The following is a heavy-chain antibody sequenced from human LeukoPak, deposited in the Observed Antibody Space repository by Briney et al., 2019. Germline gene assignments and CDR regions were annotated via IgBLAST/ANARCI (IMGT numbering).Heavy chain of an antibody. J-gene: IGHJ3*02. CDR3: ARERGYCSSSSCYTSDAFDI. CDR1: GYTFTDYY. D-gene: IGHD2-2*02. V-gene: IGHV1-2*02. CDR2: INPNTDVT. Sequence: ASVKVSCKTSGYTFTDYYMHWVRQAPGHGLEYIGWINPNTDVTNYAQKFQDRVTMTRGTSIGTAYMELSRLTSDDTAVYYCARERGYCSSSSCYTSDAFDIWGQGTLVTVSS.